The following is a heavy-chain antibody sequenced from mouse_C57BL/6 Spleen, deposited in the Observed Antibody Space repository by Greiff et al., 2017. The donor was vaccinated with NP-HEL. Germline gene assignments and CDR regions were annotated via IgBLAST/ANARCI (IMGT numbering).Heavy chain of an antibody. J-gene: IGHJ2*01. Sequence: QVQLQQSGAELVRPGASVTLSCKASGYTFTDYEMHWVKQTPVHGLEWIGAIDPETGGTAYNQKFKGKAILTADKSSSTAYMELRSLTSEDSAVYYCTGITTVAHFDYWGQGTTLTVSS. CDR3: TGITTVAHFDY. CDR2: IDPETGGT. V-gene: IGHV1-15*01. D-gene: IGHD1-1*01. CDR1: GYTFTDYE.